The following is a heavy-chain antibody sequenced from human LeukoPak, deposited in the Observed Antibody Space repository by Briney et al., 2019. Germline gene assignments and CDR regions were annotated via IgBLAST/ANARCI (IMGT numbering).Heavy chain of an antibody. CDR2: IRFDGTNK. D-gene: IGHD5-18*01. V-gene: IGHV3-30*04. J-gene: IGHJ4*02. CDR1: GFTFSSYA. CDR3: ARDTAKRGFSYGLDY. Sequence: GGSLRLSCAASGFTFSSYAMHWVRQAPGKGLEWLAFIRFDGTNKYYADSVRGRFTISRDSSKDTLFLHMDSLSSEDTALYYCARDTAKRGFSYGLDYWGQGTLVTVS.